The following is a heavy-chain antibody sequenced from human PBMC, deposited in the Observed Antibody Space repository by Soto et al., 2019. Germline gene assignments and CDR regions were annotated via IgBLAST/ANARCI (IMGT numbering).Heavy chain of an antibody. D-gene: IGHD2-21*01. V-gene: IGHV1-18*04. CDR1: GYTFSGYS. J-gene: IGHJ6*02. CDR3: ARDVFCGGAPACPDMDV. CDR2: ISGYNGNT. Sequence: GASVKVSCKASGYTFSGYSITWVRQAPGQGLEWMERISGYNGNTNYARTLRGRLTLTTDTSTSTAYMELRSLTSDDTAVYYCARDVFCGGAPACPDMDVWGQGTTVTVSS.